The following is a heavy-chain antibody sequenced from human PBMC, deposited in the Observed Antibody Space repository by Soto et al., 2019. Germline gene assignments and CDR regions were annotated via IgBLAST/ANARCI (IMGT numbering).Heavy chain of an antibody. D-gene: IGHD4-17*01. CDR1: GDSISRGAYY. V-gene: IGHV4-61*08. CDR3: ARHPTVTEYYFDY. J-gene: IGHJ4*02. Sequence: PSETLSLTCTVSGDSISRGAYYWTWIRQHPGTGLEWIGEINNSGSTNYNPSLKSRVTISVDMSKNQFSLKLSSVTAADTAVYYCARHPTVTEYYFDYWGQGTLVTVSS. CDR2: INNSGST.